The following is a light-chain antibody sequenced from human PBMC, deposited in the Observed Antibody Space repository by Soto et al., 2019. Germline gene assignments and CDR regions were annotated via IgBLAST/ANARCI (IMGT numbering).Light chain of an antibody. CDR2: TAS. CDR1: QSISTW. CDR3: QQYSGAPRT. Sequence: IQMTQSPSTLSASVGDGVTITCRASQSISTWLAWYQQKPGKAPKLLIYTASRLHSGVSSRFSGSGSGTEGTLTISSLQPDDCATYYCQQYSGAPRTFGQGTKVDIK. V-gene: IGKV1-5*03. J-gene: IGKJ1*01.